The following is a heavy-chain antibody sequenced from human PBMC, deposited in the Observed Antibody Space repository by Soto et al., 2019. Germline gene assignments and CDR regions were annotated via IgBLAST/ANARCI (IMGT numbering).Heavy chain of an antibody. CDR2: IYYSGST. D-gene: IGHD6-6*01. J-gene: IGHJ5*02. V-gene: IGHV4-39*01. Sequence: LSETLSLTCTVSGGSISSSSYYWGWIRQPPGKGLEWIGSIYYSGSTYYNPSLKSRVTISVDTSKNQFSLKLSSETAADTAVYYCARLTPIAARPGWFDPWGQGTLVTVSS. CDR3: ARLTPIAARPGWFDP. CDR1: GGSISSSSYY.